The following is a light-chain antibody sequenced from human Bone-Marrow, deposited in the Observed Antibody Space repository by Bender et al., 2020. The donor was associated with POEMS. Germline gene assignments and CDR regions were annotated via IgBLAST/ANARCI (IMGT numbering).Light chain of an antibody. CDR1: KSNIGDHT. CDR2: TNN. J-gene: IGLJ3*02. Sequence: QSVLTQPPSASGTPGQKVTLSCSGSKSNIGDHTVNWFQQLPGTAPKLLIYTNNERPSGVPDRFSGSKSGTSASLAITGLQSDDEAIYFCVAWDASLNGWVFGGGTKLTVL. CDR3: VAWDASLNGWV. V-gene: IGLV1-44*01.